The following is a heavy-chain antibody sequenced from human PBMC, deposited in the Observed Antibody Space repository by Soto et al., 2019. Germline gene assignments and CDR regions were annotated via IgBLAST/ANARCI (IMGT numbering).Heavy chain of an antibody. J-gene: IGHJ2*01. CDR2: ISYDGKQT. CDR3: ARDGWGSNWYFDL. D-gene: IGHD3-16*01. Sequence: GGSLRLSCGAPGVTFKDYGMHWVRQAPGKGLEWVAVISYDGKQTYYADSVKGRFTISKDKSKRTLFLQMNSLRVDDTAVYYCARDGWGSNWYFDLWGRGTLVTVSS. CDR1: GVTFKDYG. V-gene: IGHV3-30*03.